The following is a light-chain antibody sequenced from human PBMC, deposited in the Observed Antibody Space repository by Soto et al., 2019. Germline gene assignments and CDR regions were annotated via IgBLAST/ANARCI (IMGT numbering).Light chain of an antibody. J-gene: IGKJ1*01. Sequence: DVVMTQSPPSLPVTLGQPASISCRSSQSVVYSDGNAYLNWFQQRPGQSPRRLIYTVSNRDSGVPDRFSGGGSGTDFTLKISRVEAEXXGXXXXXXXXYWPPTFGQGTKVEI. CDR1: QSVVYSDGNAY. CDR3: XXXXYWPPT. CDR2: TVS. V-gene: IGKV2-30*01.